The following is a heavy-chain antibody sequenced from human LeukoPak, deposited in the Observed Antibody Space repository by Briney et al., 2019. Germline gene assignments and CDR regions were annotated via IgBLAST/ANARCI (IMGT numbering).Heavy chain of an antibody. V-gene: IGHV3-48*03. D-gene: IGHD2-8*02. CDR3: ARVICTGGSCFQNDY. CDR1: GFIFSNFG. Sequence: QPGGSLRLSCTASGFIFSNFGMNWVRQSPGKGLQWVAYINSGATSEYYADSVKGRFTISRDNAKNSLYLQMNSLGVQDTAIYYCARVICTGGSCFQNDYWGQGTLVTVSS. CDR2: INSGATSE. J-gene: IGHJ4*02.